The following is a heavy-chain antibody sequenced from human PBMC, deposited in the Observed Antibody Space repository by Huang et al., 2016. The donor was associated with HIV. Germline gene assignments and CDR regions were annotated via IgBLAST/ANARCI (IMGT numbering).Heavy chain of an antibody. D-gene: IGHD3-10*01. CDR2: IICTSTPP. J-gene: IGHJ4*02. CDR1: GFTFNSYA. Sequence: EVQLLESGGGLVQPGGSLRLSCAASGFTFNSYAMSWFRQAPGKGLEWGSAIICTSTPPYYADSVKSRFTISRDNARNTLYLQLNSLRPDDTAIYYCAKVRGSGSFYNDNWGQGTLVTVSS. V-gene: IGHV3-23*01. CDR3: AKVRGSGSFYNDN.